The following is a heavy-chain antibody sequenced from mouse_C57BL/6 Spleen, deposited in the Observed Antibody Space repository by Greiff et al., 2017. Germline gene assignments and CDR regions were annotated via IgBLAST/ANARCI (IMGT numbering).Heavy chain of an antibody. V-gene: IGHV1-69*01. CDR3: ARGDCGKPWFAY. Sequence: VQLQQPGAELVMPGASVKLSCKASGYTFTSYWMHWVKQRPGQGLEWIGEIDPSDSYTNYNQKFKGKSTLTVDKSSSTAYMQLSSLTSEDSAVYYCARGDCGKPWFAYWGQGTLVTVSA. D-gene: IGHD1-1*01. CDR1: GYTFTSYW. CDR2: IDPSDSYT. J-gene: IGHJ3*01.